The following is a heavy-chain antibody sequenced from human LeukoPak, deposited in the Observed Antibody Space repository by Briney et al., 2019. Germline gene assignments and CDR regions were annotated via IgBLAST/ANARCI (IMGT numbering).Heavy chain of an antibody. Sequence: GGSLRLSCAASGFTFSSYGMHWVRQAPGKGLEWVAVISYDGSNKYYADSVKGRFTISRDNSKNTLYLQMNSLRAEDTAVYYCAKDSVVVVAASFPWFDPWGQGTLVTVSS. J-gene: IGHJ5*02. CDR2: ISYDGSNK. CDR1: GFTFSSYG. CDR3: AKDSVVVVAASFPWFDP. D-gene: IGHD2-15*01. V-gene: IGHV3-30*18.